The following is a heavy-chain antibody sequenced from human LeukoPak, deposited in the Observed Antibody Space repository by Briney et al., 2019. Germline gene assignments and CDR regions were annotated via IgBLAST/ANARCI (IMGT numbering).Heavy chain of an antibody. J-gene: IGHJ4*02. V-gene: IGHV4-34*01. D-gene: IGHD6-6*01. Sequence: SETLSLTCAVYGGSFSGSYWSWIRQPPGKGLEWIGEINHSGSTNYNPSLKSRVTMSVDKSKNQISLKLRSVTAADTAVYYCARRRYSSSSAFDYWGQGTLVTVSS. CDR3: ARRRYSSSSAFDY. CDR1: GGSFSGSY. CDR2: INHSGST.